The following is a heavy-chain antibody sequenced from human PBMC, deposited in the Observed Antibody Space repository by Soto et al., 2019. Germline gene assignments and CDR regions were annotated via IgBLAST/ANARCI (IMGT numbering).Heavy chain of an antibody. D-gene: IGHD6-19*01. Sequence: SVKVSCKASGGTFSSYAISWVRQAPGQGLEWMGGIIPIFGTANYAQKLQGRVTMTTDTSTSTAYMELRSLRSDDTAVYYCARVSRSIAVAGTSDIWGQGTMVTVSS. V-gene: IGHV1-69*05. CDR1: GGTFSSYA. CDR2: IIPIFGTA. J-gene: IGHJ3*02. CDR3: ARVSRSIAVAGTSDI.